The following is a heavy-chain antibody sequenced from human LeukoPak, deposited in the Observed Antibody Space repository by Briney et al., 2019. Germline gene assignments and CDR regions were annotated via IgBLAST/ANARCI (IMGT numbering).Heavy chain of an antibody. CDR1: GGSISSGDYY. Sequence: SETLSLTCTVSGGSISSGDYYWSWIRQHPGKGLEWIGYIYYSGSTYYNPSLKSRVTISADTSKNQFSLKLSSVTAADTAVYYCARDSLGFPGSYYYYYGMDVWGQGTTVTVSS. CDR3: ARDSLGFPGSYYYYYGMDV. J-gene: IGHJ6*02. CDR2: IYYSGST. V-gene: IGHV4-31*03. D-gene: IGHD3-10*01.